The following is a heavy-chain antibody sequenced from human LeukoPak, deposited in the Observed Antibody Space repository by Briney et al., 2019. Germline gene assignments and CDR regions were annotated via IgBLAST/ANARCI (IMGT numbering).Heavy chain of an antibody. Sequence: ASVKVSCKTSGYSFTTYGVSWVRQAPGQGLEWIAWISGYNGDTNYAQKLQGRVTMTTDTSTSTAYMELRSLRSDDTAVYYCVCGSYYWGQGTLVTVSS. D-gene: IGHD1-26*01. V-gene: IGHV1-18*01. CDR3: VCGSYY. CDR2: ISGYNGDT. CDR1: GYSFTTYG. J-gene: IGHJ4*02.